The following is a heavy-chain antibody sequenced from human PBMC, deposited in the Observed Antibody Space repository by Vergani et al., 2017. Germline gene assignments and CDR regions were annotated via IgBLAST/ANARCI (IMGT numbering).Heavy chain of an antibody. V-gene: IGHV4-34*01. J-gene: IGHJ6*02. CDR2: NNHSGST. CDR1: GGSFSGYY. Sequence: QVQLQQWGAGLLKPSETLSLTCAVYGGSFSGYYWSWIRQPPGKGLEWIGENNHSGSTNYNPSLKSRVTISVDTSKNQFSLKLSSVTAADTAVYYCARGFFAHYLVLSDSSVYYYNSYYYGMDVWGQGTTVTVSS. D-gene: IGHD3-22*01. CDR3: ARGFFAHYLVLSDSSVYYYNSYYYGMDV.